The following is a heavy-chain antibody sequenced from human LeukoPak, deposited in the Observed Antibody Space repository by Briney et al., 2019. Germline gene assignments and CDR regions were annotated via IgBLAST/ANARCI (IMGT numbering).Heavy chain of an antibody. CDR3: ARGGLDTRRGGYFDY. Sequence: SETLSLTCAGYGGSFSGFYWGWIRQPPGKGLEWIGEISHSGTTYYNPSLKSPVTVSVDTSKSQFSLRLSSVTAADTAVYYCARGGLDTRRGGYFDYWGQGILVTVSS. CDR1: GGSFSGFY. CDR2: ISHSGTT. J-gene: IGHJ4*02. D-gene: IGHD5-18*01. V-gene: IGHV4-34*01.